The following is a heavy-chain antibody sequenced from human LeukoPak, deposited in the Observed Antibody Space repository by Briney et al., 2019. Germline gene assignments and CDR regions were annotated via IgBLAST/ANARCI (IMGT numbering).Heavy chain of an antibody. Sequence: SETLSLTCTVSGGSISSSSYYWGWMRQPPGKGLEWIGSIYYSGSTYYNPSLKSRVTISVDTSKNQFSLKLSSVTAADTAVYYCASWGWGDIVVVPAATDAFDIWGQGTMVTVSS. D-gene: IGHD2-2*01. CDR1: GGSISSSSYY. CDR2: IYYSGST. J-gene: IGHJ3*02. CDR3: ASWGWGDIVVVPAATDAFDI. V-gene: IGHV4-39*01.